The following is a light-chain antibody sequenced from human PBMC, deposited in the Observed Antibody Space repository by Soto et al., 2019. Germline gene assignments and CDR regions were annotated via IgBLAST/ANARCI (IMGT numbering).Light chain of an antibody. V-gene: IGLV2-14*01. Sequence: QSVLTQPASVSGSPGQSITISCTGTSSDVGGYNYVSWYQQYPGKAPKVIIYEVSNRPSGVSSRFSGSRSANTASLTISGLQTEDEANYYCSSYRRSNTLVFGGGTKVTVL. CDR2: EVS. J-gene: IGLJ2*01. CDR1: SSDVGGYNY. CDR3: SSYRRSNTLV.